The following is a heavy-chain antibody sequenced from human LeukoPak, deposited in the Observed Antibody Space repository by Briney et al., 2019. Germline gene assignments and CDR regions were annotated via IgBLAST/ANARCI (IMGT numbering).Heavy chain of an antibody. Sequence: GGSLRLSCAASEFTFSNYAMSWVRQAPGKGLEWVAGFSGNNVATYYADSVKGRFTISRDNSKNTLYLQMNSLRVEDTAVYHCAKVRGQYGSGDYFDYWGQGTLVTVSS. V-gene: IGHV3-23*01. CDR3: AKVRGQYGSGDYFDY. CDR1: EFTFSNYA. J-gene: IGHJ4*02. CDR2: FSGNNVAT. D-gene: IGHD3-10*01.